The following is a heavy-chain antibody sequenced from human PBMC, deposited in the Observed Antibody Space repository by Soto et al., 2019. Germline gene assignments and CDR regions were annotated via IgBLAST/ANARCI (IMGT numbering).Heavy chain of an antibody. CDR2: ISAYNANT. D-gene: IGHD3-3*01. J-gene: IGHJ4*02. CDR3: ARTGRGYYTVYFYY. Sequence: QVQLLQSGAEIKKPGASVKVSCKASGYTFTSYGISWVRQAPGQGLEWMGWISAYNANTDYAQKLQGRVTMTTDTSTSTDYMELRSLRSDDTAVYYCARTGRGYYTVYFYYWGQGTLVTVSS. CDR1: GYTFTSYG. V-gene: IGHV1-18*01.